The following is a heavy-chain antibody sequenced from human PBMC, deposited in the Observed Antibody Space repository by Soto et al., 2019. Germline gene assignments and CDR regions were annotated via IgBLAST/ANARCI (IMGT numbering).Heavy chain of an antibody. J-gene: IGHJ4*02. CDR2: IYGNDDQ. D-gene: IGHD1-7*01. Sequence: IFSKESGPTLVKPTQTLTLTCTFSGFSLNPSGVGVGWVRQPPGTALEWLALIYGNDDQRYNLFLKNSLTITKDTSRDQVVLTMTHMDPVATATYYCAHANNWDYRTPYYFDYWGQGTLVTVS. V-gene: IGHV2-5*01. CDR1: GFSLNPSGVG. CDR3: AHANNWDYRTPYYFDY.